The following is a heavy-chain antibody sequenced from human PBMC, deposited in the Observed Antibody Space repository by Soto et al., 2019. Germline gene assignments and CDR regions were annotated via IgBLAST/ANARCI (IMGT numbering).Heavy chain of an antibody. J-gene: IGHJ4*02. CDR2: IYYSGST. CDR1: GGSISSGGYY. D-gene: IGHD5-18*01. Sequence: SETLSLTCTVSGGSISSGGYYWSWIRQHPGKGLEWIGYIYYSGSTYYNPSLKSRVTISVDTSKNQFSLKLSSVTAADTAVYYCARGYSYVYYFDYWGQGTLVTVSS. CDR3: ARGYSYVYYFDY. V-gene: IGHV4-31*02.